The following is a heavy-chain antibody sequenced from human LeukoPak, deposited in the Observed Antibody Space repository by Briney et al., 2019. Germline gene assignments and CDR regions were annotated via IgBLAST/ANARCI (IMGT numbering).Heavy chain of an antibody. D-gene: IGHD6-19*01. CDR2: IRYDGSNE. J-gene: IGHJ5*02. V-gene: IGHV3-30*02. CDR3: ARSVAGITWFDP. CDR1: GFTFSNSG. Sequence: GGSLRLSCTASGFTFSNSGMHWVRQAPGKGLEGVAFIRYDGSNEFYVDSVKGRFTISRDNSMNTLNLQMSSLRPEDTAVYYCARSVAGITWFDPWGQGPLVTVSS.